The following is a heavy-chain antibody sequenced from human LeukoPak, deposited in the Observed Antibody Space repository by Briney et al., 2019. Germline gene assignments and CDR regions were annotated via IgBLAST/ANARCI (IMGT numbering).Heavy chain of an antibody. Sequence: SVKVSCKASGGTFSSYAISWVRQAPGQGLEWMGGIIPIFGTANYAQKFQGRVTITTDESTSTAYMELSSLRSEDTAVYYCAGMAGYGGSYYFDYWGQGTLVTVSS. CDR1: GGTFSSYA. J-gene: IGHJ4*02. CDR3: AGMAGYGGSYYFDY. CDR2: IIPIFGTA. D-gene: IGHD1-26*01. V-gene: IGHV1-69*05.